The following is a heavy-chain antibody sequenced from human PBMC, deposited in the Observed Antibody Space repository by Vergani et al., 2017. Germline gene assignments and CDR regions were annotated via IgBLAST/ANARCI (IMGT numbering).Heavy chain of an antibody. Sequence: EVQLVESGGGLVKPGGSLRLSCAASGFTFSNAWMSWVRQAPGKGLEWVGRIKSKTDGGTTDYAAPVKGRYTISRDDSKNTLYLQVSSLKTEDTALYYCTTHYWSVRHRYFYYDRDGWGQGTTVTVS. CDR1: GFTFSNAW. CDR3: TTHYWSVRHRYFYYDRDG. CDR2: IKSKTDGGTT. D-gene: IGHD1-1*01. J-gene: IGHJ6*02. V-gene: IGHV3-15*05.